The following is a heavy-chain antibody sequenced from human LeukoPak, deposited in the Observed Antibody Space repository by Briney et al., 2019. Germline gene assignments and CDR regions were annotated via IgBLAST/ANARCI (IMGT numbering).Heavy chain of an antibody. V-gene: IGHV4-61*02. CDR1: GESISRGSFY. CDR2: IYTTGST. J-gene: IGHJ5*01. Sequence: PSETLSLTCTVSGESISRGSFYWSWIRQPAGKGLEWIGRIYTTGSTDYNPSLNSRVTMSVDTSRNQFSLNLNSVTAADTAVYYCARTWDYDFLNGHNWFDSWGQGILVTVSS. CDR3: ARTWDYDFLNGHNWFDS. D-gene: IGHD3-3*01.